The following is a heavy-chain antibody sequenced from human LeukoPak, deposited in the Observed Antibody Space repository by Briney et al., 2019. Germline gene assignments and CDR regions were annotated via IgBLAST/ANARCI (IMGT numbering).Heavy chain of an antibody. CDR2: IIPIFGTA. D-gene: IGHD1-14*01. V-gene: IGHV1-69*13. CDR3: ARDLPYTGYFDY. Sequence: GASVKVPCKASGGTFSSYAISWVRQAPGQGLEWMGGIIPIFGTANYAQKFQGRVTITADESTSTAYMELSSLRSEDTAVYYCARDLPYTGYFDYWGQGTLVTVSS. CDR1: GGTFSSYA. J-gene: IGHJ4*02.